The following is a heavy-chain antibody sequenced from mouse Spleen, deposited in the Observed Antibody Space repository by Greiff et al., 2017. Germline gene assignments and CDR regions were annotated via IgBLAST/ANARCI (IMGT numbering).Heavy chain of an antibody. D-gene: IGHD2-1*01. J-gene: IGHJ2*01. CDR3: ARLGDGNSYYFDY. V-gene: IGHV5-6*02. CDR2: ISSGGSYT. CDR1: GFTFSSYG. Sequence: DVMLVESGGDLVKPGGSLKLSCAASGFTFSSYGMSWVRQTPDKRLEWVATISSGGSYTYYPDSVKGRFTISRDNAKNTLYLQMSSLKSEDTAMYYCARLGDGNSYYFDYWGQGTTLTVSS.